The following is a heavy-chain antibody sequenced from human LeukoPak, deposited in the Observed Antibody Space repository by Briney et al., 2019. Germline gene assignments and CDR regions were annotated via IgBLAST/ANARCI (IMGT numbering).Heavy chain of an antibody. CDR1: GASLSNYY. D-gene: IGHD4-17*01. CDR2: IYDSGST. CDR3: ARDTAEYADYALFDF. V-gene: IGHV4-59*01. Sequence: SKTLSLTCTVSGASLSNYYWNRIRQPPGKGLEWIGFIYDSGSTSYNPSLKRRVTISVDTSKNQFSLKLSSVTAADTAVYYCARDTAEYADYALFDFWGQGTLVTVSS. J-gene: IGHJ4*02.